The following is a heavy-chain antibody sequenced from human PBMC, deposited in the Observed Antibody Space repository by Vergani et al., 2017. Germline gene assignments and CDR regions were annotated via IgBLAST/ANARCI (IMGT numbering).Heavy chain of an antibody. D-gene: IGHD5-24*01. CDR3: ARHEGGEMATITLFDY. CDR1: GGSISSSSYY. Sequence: QLQLQESGPGLVKPSETLSLTCTVSGGSISSSSYYWGWIRQPPGKGLEWIGSIYYSGSTYYNPSLKSRVTISVDTSKNQFSLKLSSVTAADTAVYYCARHEGGEMATITLFDYWGQGTLVTVSS. V-gene: IGHV4-39*01. J-gene: IGHJ4*02. CDR2: IYYSGST.